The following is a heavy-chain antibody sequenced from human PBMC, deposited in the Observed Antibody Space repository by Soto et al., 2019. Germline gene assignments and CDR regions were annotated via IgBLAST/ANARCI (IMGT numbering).Heavy chain of an antibody. CDR3: AKDSNKYSSSRRGRYFGF. Sequence: ASGGPFISYGMSRISNEQGTRLELVSGISGGGSNTCYADSVKGRFTISRDNSKNTLLLQMNSLGAEDTAVYYCAKDSNKYSSSRRGRYFGFWGQG. CDR2: ISGGGSNT. V-gene: IGHV3-23*01. CDR1: GGPFISYG. J-gene: IGHJ4*02. D-gene: IGHD4-4*01.